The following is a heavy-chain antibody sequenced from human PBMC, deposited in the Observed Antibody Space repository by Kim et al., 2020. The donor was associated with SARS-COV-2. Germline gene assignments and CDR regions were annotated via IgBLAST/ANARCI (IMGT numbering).Heavy chain of an antibody. CDR2: INPSGGST. CDR3: ARYGSGSVSAMDV. J-gene: IGHJ6*02. D-gene: IGHD3-10*01. V-gene: IGHV1-46*01. Sequence: ASVKVSCKASGYTFTSYYLHWVRQAPGQGLEWMGIINPSGGSTTYTQKFQGRITMTRDTSTSTVYMELSSLKSEDTAVYYCARYGSGSVSAMDVWGQGTTVTVSS. CDR1: GYTFTSYY.